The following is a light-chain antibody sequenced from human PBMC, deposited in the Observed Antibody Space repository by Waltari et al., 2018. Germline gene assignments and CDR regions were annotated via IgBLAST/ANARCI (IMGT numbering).Light chain of an antibody. J-gene: IGLJ3*02. CDR1: SSDVGGFDS. Sequence: QSVLTQPPSASGSPGQSVTISCAGTSSDVGGFDSVSWYQQQPGKAPKLMIYGVTKRPSGIPDRFPGSKSGNTASLTVSGLQAEDEADYYCSSYAGSNNWVFGGGTKLTVL. CDR2: GVT. V-gene: IGLV2-8*01. CDR3: SSYAGSNNWV.